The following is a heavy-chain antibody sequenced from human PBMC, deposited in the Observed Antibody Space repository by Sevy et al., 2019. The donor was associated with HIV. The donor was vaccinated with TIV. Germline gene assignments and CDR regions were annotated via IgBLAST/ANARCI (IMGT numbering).Heavy chain of an antibody. CDR2: ISYDGSNK. CDR3: AKDGPLWFGKSAYYGMDV. D-gene: IGHD3-10*01. Sequence: GGSLRLSCAASGFTFSSYGMHWVRQAPGKGLEWVAVISYDGSNKYYADSVKGRFTISRDNSKNTLYLQMNSLRAEDTAVYYCAKDGPLWFGKSAYYGMDVWGQGTTVTVSS. J-gene: IGHJ6*02. V-gene: IGHV3-30*18. CDR1: GFTFSSYG.